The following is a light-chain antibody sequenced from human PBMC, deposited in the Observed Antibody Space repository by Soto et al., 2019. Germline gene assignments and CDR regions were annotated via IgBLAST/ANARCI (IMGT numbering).Light chain of an antibody. CDR2: LAS. J-gene: IGKJ5*01. Sequence: DIVLTQSPLSLPVTPGEPASISCRSSQSLLQSNGNNHVDWYLQRPGQSPQLLLYLASSRASGVPDRFSGSGSGTEFSLESSRVEAEDVGVYYCLQAAQSPLTFGQGTRLEIK. CDR3: LQAAQSPLT. CDR1: QSLLQSNGNNH. V-gene: IGKV2-28*01.